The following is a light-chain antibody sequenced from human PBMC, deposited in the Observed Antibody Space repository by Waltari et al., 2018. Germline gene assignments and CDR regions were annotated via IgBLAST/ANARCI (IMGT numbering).Light chain of an antibody. CDR2: KAS. Sequence: DIQMTQSPSTLSASVGDRVTITCRASQSISSWLTWYQQKPGKAPNHLIYKASILEGGVPSRFNGSGSDTEFTLTISSLQPDDFATYYCQQYNSYPWTFGQGTKVEIK. CDR3: QQYNSYPWT. CDR1: QSISSW. V-gene: IGKV1-5*03. J-gene: IGKJ1*01.